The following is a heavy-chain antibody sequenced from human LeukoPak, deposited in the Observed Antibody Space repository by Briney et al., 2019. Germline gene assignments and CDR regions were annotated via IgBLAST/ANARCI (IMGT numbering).Heavy chain of an antibody. CDR1: GGTFSSYA. CDR3: ARVRCSSTSCYSAFDI. CDR2: IIPIFGTA. D-gene: IGHD2-2*02. Sequence: SVKVSCKASGGTFSSYAISWVRQAPGQGLEWMGGIIPIFGTANYAQKFQGRVTITTDESTSTAYMELSSLRSEDTAVYYCARVRCSSTSCYSAFDIWGQGTMVTVSS. V-gene: IGHV1-69*05. J-gene: IGHJ3*02.